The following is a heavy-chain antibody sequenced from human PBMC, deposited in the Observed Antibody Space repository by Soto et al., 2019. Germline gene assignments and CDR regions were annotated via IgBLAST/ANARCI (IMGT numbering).Heavy chain of an antibody. CDR2: IYYSGST. CDR3: ARGPGRGSGYDYGDLIRYYYYYGMDV. J-gene: IGHJ6*02. D-gene: IGHD4-17*01. CDR1: GGSISSGDYY. V-gene: IGHV4-30-4*01. Sequence: SETLSLTCTVSGGSISSGDYYWSWIRQPPGKGLEWIGYIYYSGSTYYNPSLKSRVTISVDTSKNQFSLKLSSVTAADTAVYYCARGPGRGSGYDYGDLIRYYYYYGMDVWGQGTTVTVSS.